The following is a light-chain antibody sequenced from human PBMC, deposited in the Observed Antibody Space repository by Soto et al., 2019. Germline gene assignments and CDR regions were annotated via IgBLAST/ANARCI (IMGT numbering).Light chain of an antibody. J-gene: IGKJ2*01. CDR3: QQYDDWPGYT. CDR1: QSVNSK. CDR2: GAS. V-gene: IGKV3-15*01. Sequence: EMVMTQSPVTLSVSPGERATLSCRASQSVNSKLAWYQQKPGQAPRLLIYGASTRAAGITDRFSGSGSGTDFNLTISSLQSEDFAVYYCQQYDDWPGYTFGQGTKLEIK.